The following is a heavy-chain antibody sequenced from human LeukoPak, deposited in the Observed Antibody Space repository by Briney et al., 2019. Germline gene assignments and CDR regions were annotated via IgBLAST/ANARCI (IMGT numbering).Heavy chain of an antibody. CDR3: ARETPRRGETRDGYR. Sequence: GESLRLSCAASGFTFKKYWMNWVRQVPGKGLECLANIKEDGSETYYADSVKGRFTISRDNPKNLLFLQINSLRVEDTAVYYCARETPRRGETRDGYRWGQGTLVTVSA. CDR1: GFTFKKYW. D-gene: IGHD5-24*01. J-gene: IGHJ4*02. CDR2: IKEDGSET. V-gene: IGHV3-7*01.